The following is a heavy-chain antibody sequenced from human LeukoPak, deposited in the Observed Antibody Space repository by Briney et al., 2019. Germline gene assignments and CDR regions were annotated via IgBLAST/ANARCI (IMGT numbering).Heavy chain of an antibody. CDR2: IIPIFGTA. Sequence: ASVKVSCKASGGTFSSYAISWVRQAPGQGLEWMGGIIPIFGTANYAQKFQGRVTITADESTSTAYMELSSLRSEDTAVYYCARPSSKNSSSPFHRDPYYFDYWGQGTLVTVSS. V-gene: IGHV1-69*13. CDR1: GGTFSSYA. J-gene: IGHJ4*02. D-gene: IGHD6-6*01. CDR3: ARPSSKNSSSPFHRDPYYFDY.